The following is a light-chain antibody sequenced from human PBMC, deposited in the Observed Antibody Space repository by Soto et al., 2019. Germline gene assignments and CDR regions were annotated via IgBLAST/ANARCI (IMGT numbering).Light chain of an antibody. Sequence: DIQMTQSPSSLSASVGDRVTITCRASQSVRNFLNWYQQKPGRAPNFLISSASRYQSGAPSRFRASGSGTDFTLTISSLQPEDGATYYCQQSSTTPCTFGQGTKVEI. CDR2: SAS. CDR1: QSVRNF. J-gene: IGKJ1*01. CDR3: QQSSTTPCT. V-gene: IGKV1-39*01.